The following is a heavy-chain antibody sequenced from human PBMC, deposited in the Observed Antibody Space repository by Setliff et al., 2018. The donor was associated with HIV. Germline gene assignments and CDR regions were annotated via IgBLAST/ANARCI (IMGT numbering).Heavy chain of an antibody. J-gene: IGHJ4*02. CDR1: GYNFNNYW. CDR2: IYPGDSDT. Sequence: KVSCKASGYNFNNYWIDWVRQMPGRGLEWMGVIYPGDSDTRYGPSFEGQVTISADRSITTAYLQWNSLKASDTAIYYCAKRRRAPGTGDLEAYWGQGTLVTVSS. D-gene: IGHD7-27*01. V-gene: IGHV5-51*01. CDR3: AKRRRAPGTGDLEAY.